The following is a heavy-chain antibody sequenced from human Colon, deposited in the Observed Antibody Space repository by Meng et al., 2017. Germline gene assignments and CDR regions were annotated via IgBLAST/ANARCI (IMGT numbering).Heavy chain of an antibody. CDR3: ARITSSASDH. CDR2: MWFDGIRQ. CDR1: GFTFSYYG. Sequence: GESLKISCSTSGFTFSYYGIHWVRQAPGKGLEWVAVMWFDGIRQYYADSVKGRFTISRDNSKNTMYLQMNNLRAEDAAVYYCARITSSASDHWGQGTMVTVSS. V-gene: IGHV3-33*01. J-gene: IGHJ4*02.